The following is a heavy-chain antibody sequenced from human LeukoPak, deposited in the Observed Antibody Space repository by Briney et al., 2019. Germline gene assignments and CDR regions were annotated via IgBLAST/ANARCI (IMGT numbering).Heavy chain of an antibody. CDR1: GGSFSGYY. Sequence: PSETLSLTCAVHGGSFSGYYWSWTRQPPGKGLEWIGEINHSGSTNYNPSLKSRVTISVDTSKNQFSLKLSSVTAADTAVYYCARASRIVVVIASYDYWGQGTLVTVSS. CDR2: INHSGST. CDR3: ARASRIVVVIASYDY. V-gene: IGHV4-34*01. D-gene: IGHD2-21*01. J-gene: IGHJ4*02.